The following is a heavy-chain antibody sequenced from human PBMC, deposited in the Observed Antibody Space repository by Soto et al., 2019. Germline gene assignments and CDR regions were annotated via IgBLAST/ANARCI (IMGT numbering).Heavy chain of an antibody. J-gene: IGHJ6*02. CDR1: GYDFNIYD. V-gene: IGHV1-8*01. D-gene: IGHD3-3*01. CDR2: MTPKRETP. CDR3: ARGGNGFWSGETYSYAMHV. Sequence: QVHLVQSGAEVKKPGASVKVSCTASGYDFNIYDIHWVRQSTGQGLEWMGWMTPKRETPGYAPKFQGRFTMTRATSRSAVYMERCSLGSESMAVYFCARGGNGFWSGETYSYAMHVWGHGTTVTVSS.